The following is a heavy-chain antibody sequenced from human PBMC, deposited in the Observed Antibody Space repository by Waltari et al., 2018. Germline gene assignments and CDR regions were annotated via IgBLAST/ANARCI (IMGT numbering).Heavy chain of an antibody. V-gene: IGHV3-21*01. J-gene: IGHJ3*02. Sequence: EVQLVESGGGLVQPGGSLRLSCVTSGFTFSSNWMTWVRQAPGKGLEWVSAISSSSSYIYYADSVKGRFTISRDNAKNSLYLQMNSLRAEDTAVYYCARENWVNAFDIWGQGTMVTVSS. CDR1: GFTFSSNW. CDR2: ISSSSSYI. CDR3: ARENWVNAFDI. D-gene: IGHD7-27*01.